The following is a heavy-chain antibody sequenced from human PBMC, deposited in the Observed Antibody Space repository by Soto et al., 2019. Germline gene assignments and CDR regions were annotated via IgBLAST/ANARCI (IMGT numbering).Heavy chain of an antibody. J-gene: IGHJ4*02. V-gene: IGHV3-21*01. Sequence: GGSLRLSCAASGFTFSSYSVIWVRQAPGKGLEWVSSISSGSSYIYYADSVKGRFTISRDNAKSSLVLQMNSLRADDTAVYYCARVPMDYYDSSGYLDYWGQGTLVTVSS. CDR3: ARVPMDYYDSSGYLDY. CDR1: GFTFSSYS. CDR2: ISSGSSYI. D-gene: IGHD3-22*01.